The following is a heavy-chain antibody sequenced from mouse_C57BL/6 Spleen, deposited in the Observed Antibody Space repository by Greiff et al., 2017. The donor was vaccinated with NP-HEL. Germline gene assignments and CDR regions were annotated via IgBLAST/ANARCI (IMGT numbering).Heavy chain of an antibody. CDR2: ISSGSSTI. D-gene: IGHD1-1*01. V-gene: IGHV5-17*01. J-gene: IGHJ1*03. CDR1: GFTFSDYG. Sequence: EVKLVESGGGLVKPGGSLKLSCAASGFTFSDYGMHWVRQAPEKGLEWVAYISSGSSTIYYADTVKGRFTISRDNAKNTLFLQMTSLRSEDTAMYYCARIGDGFYYYGTGYFDVWGTGTTVTVSS. CDR3: ARIGDGFYYYGTGYFDV.